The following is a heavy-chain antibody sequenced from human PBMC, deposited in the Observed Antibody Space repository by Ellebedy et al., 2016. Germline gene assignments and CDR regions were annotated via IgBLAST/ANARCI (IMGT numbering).Heavy chain of an antibody. CDR3: ARGAYYYDSSSYQYYFDY. V-gene: IGHV1-69*13. D-gene: IGHD3-22*01. Sequence: SVKVSCXASGSTFSSYAISWVRQAPGQGLEWMGGIIPIFGTANYAQKFQGRVTITADESTSTAYMELSSLRSEDTAVYYCARGAYYYDSSSYQYYFDYWGQGTLVTVSS. CDR2: IIPIFGTA. CDR1: GSTFSSYA. J-gene: IGHJ4*02.